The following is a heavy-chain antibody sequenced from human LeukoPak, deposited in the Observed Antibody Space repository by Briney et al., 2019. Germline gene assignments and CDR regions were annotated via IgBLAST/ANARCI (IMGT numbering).Heavy chain of an antibody. J-gene: IGHJ6*03. Sequence: PGGSLRLSCAASGFTFSDYYMSWIRQAPGKGLEWVSYISSGSTTIYYADSVKGRFTISRDNAKNSLYLQMNSLRAEDTAVYYCARAPHSGGYYSLYYYKDVWGRGTTVTVSS. D-gene: IGHD2-15*01. V-gene: IGHV3-11*01. CDR2: ISSGSTTI. CDR3: ARAPHSGGYYSLYYYKDV. CDR1: GFTFSDYY.